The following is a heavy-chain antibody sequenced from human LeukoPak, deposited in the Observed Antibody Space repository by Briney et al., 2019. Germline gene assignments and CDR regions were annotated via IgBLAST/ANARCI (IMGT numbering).Heavy chain of an antibody. V-gene: IGHV3-30*04. CDR3: ARDALGFGELFTTNWFDP. CDR2: ISYDGSNK. J-gene: IGHJ5*02. Sequence: GGSLRLSCAASGFPFSSYAMHWVRQAPGKGLEWVAVISYDGSNKFYADSVEGRFTISRDNSKNTLYLQMNSLRAEDSAVYYCARDALGFGELFTTNWFDPWAREPWSPSP. D-gene: IGHD3-10*01. CDR1: GFPFSSYA.